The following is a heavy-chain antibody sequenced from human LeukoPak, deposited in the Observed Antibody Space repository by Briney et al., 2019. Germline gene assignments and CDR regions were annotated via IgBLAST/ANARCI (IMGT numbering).Heavy chain of an antibody. Sequence: SETLSLTCGVSGGSFSGYYWSWIRQPPGKGLEWIGEINHTGSTNYNLSLKSRVTISLGTSKNQFSLKLRSVTAADTAVYYCANLYCSSSRCFTADSSDYFFYGMDVWGQGTTVTVSS. CDR2: INHTGST. J-gene: IGHJ6*02. V-gene: IGHV4-34*01. CDR1: GGSFSGYY. CDR3: ANLYCSSSRCFTADSSDYFFYGMDV. D-gene: IGHD2-2*02.